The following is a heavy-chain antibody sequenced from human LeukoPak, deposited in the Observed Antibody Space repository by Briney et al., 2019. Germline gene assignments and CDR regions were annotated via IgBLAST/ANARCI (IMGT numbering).Heavy chain of an antibody. CDR3: ARLLDNDNSGDPDTFDV. D-gene: IGHD3-22*01. V-gene: IGHV4-59*11. CDR2: IYYTGRT. J-gene: IGHJ3*01. CDR1: GGSISRHY. Sequence: SETLSLTCGVSGGSISRHYWSWIRQPPGKGLEWSGFIYYTGRTRYNPSLQSRVSISLGTSVNNFSLKLTSVTAADTAVYYCARLLDNDNSGDPDTFDVWGQGTVVTVSS.